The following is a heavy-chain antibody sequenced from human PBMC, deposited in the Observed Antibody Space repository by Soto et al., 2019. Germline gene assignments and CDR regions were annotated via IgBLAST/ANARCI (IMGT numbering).Heavy chain of an antibody. V-gene: IGHV3-21*01. CDR1: GFPFDSYS. CDR3: AREANTIYAPHGLDV. CDR2: LSSGSFYI. D-gene: IGHD3-3*01. J-gene: IGHJ6*02. Sequence: GGSLRLSCAVSGFPFDSYSMSWVRQAPGQGLEWLASLSSGSFYIFHADSIRGRFTISRDDAKNLLFLQMNSLTIEDTATYYCAREANTIYAPHGLDVWGQGTAVTVSS.